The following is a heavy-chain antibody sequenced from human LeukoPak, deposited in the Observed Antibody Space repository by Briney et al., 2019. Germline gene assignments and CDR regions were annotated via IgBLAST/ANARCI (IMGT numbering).Heavy chain of an antibody. V-gene: IGHV1-8*01. CDR3: ARINAAWYYYGMDV. D-gene: IGHD6-13*01. CDR2: MNPNSGNT. J-gene: IGHJ6*02. CDR1: GYTFTSYD. Sequence: GASVTVSCKASGYTFTSYDINWVRQAPGQGLEWMGWMNPNSGNTGYAQKFQGRVTMTRNTSISTAYMELSSLRSEDTAVYYCARINAAWYYYGMDVWGQGTTVTVSS.